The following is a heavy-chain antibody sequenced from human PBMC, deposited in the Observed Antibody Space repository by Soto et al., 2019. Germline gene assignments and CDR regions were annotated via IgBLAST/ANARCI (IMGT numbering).Heavy chain of an antibody. V-gene: IGHV3-23*01. J-gene: IGHJ4*02. CDR2: ISGSGGST. CDR1: GFTFSSYA. D-gene: IGHD4-17*01. CDR3: AKVFLWRTVTSYFDY. Sequence: EVQLLESGGGLVQPGGSMRLSCAASGFTFSSYAMSWVRQAPGKGLEWVSAISGSGGSTYYADSVKGRFTISRDNSKNTLYLQMNSLRAEDTAVYYCAKVFLWRTVTSYFDYWGQGTLVTVSS.